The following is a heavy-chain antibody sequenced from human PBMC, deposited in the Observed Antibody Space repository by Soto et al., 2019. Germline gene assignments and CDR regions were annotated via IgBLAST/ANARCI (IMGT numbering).Heavy chain of an antibody. J-gene: IGHJ6*02. CDR1: GFTFSSYS. V-gene: IGHV3-21*01. Sequence: GGSLRLSCAASGFTFSSYSMNWVRQAPGKGLEWVSSISSSSSYIYYADSVKGRFTISRDNAKNSLYLQMNSLRAEDTAVYDGARVLCGGAGDCGMDVWGQGTTVTVSS. CDR3: ARVLCGGAGDCGMDV. CDR2: ISSSSSYI. D-gene: IGHD2-21*01.